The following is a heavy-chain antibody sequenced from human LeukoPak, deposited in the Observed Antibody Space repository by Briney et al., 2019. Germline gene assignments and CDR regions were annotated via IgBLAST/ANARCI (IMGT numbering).Heavy chain of an antibody. J-gene: IGHJ5*02. V-gene: IGHV1-18*01. CDR2: ISTYNGDT. CDR1: GYTFTRYG. CDR3: ARDWYCSGGSCYDCFDP. D-gene: IGHD2-15*01. Sequence: ASVKVSCKPSGYTFTRYGVSWVRLAPGQGLEWMGWISTYNGDTNYAQKLQGRVTMTTDTSTSTAYLELGSLRSDDTAVYYCARDWYCSGGSCYDCFDPSGQGTLVTVSS.